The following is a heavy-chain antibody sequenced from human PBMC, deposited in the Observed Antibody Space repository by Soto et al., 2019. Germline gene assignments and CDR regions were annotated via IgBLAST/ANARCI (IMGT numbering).Heavy chain of an antibody. CDR1: GASISGGYY. CDR2: MSSSGNS. V-gene: IGHV4-31*03. CDR3: ARTVMSRGIILRDY. D-gene: IGHD3-10*01. J-gene: IGHJ4*02. Sequence: QVQLQESGPGLVKPSQTLSLTCTVSGASISGGYYWTWIRQVPEKGLAWIGYMSSSGNSYYNPSLPSRVTISLDPSKGQFSLNLTSGTAAGPAFFYCARTVMSRGIILRDYWGQGILVTVSS.